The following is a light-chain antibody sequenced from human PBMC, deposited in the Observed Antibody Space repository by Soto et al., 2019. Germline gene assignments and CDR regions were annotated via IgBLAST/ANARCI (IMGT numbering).Light chain of an antibody. CDR2: EVN. V-gene: IGLV2-14*01. CDR1: SSDIGAYDY. J-gene: IGLJ1*01. CDR3: FSFTAIRTQV. Sequence: QSALTQPASLSGSPGQSITISCTGTSSDIGAYDYVSWFQQHPGKAPKLMISEVNNRPSGVSNRFSGSKSGNTAYLTISGRQVKDVVNYVCFSFTAIRTQVFGTGTK.